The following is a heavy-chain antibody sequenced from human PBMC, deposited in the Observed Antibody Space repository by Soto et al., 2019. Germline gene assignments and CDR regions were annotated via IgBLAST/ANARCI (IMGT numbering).Heavy chain of an antibody. J-gene: IGHJ5*01. CDR2: IYSNGIT. CDR1: GGSISNYY. D-gene: IGHD3-22*01. CDR3: VRLGSGPTDNSGYYLFDS. Sequence: QVRLQESGPGLVKPSETLSLTCSVSGGSISNYYWNWIRQPAGKGLEWIGRIYSNGITYSNPSLMRRATMSVDTSKNQFSLRLDSVTAADTVVYYCVRLGSGPTDNSGYYLFDSWGQGTLVTVSS. V-gene: IGHV4-4*07.